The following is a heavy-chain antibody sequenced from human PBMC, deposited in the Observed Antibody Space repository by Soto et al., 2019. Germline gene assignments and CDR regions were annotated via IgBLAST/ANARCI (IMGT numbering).Heavy chain of an antibody. Sequence: ASVKVSCKASGYTFTSYGISWVRQAPGQGLEWMGWISAYNGNTNYAQKLQGRVTMTTDTSTNTAYMELRSLRSDDTAVYYCATTNRWVLLCSYYYGMDGWGQGTTVTLSS. CDR1: GYTFTSYG. D-gene: IGHD1-26*01. CDR2: ISAYNGNT. J-gene: IGHJ6*02. V-gene: IGHV1-18*01. CDR3: ATTNRWVLLCSYYYGMDG.